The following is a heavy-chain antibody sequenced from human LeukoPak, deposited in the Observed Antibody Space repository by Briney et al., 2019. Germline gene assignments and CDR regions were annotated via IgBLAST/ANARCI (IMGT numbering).Heavy chain of an antibody. V-gene: IGHV3-7*03. CDR2: IKQDGSEK. CDR1: GFTFSSYW. D-gene: IGHD5-12*01. J-gene: IGHJ4*02. Sequence: PGGSLRLSCAASGFTFSSYWMSWARQAPGKGLEWVANIKQDGSEKYYVDSVKGRFTISRDNAKNSLYLQMNSLRAEDTAVYYCARDTIYSGYDPTFDYWGQGTLVTVSS. CDR3: ARDTIYSGYDPTFDY.